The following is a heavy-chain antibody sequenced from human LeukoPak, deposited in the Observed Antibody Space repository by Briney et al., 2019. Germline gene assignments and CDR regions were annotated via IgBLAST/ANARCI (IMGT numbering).Heavy chain of an antibody. CDR3: AGLEGRYSTDWFYFFDY. V-gene: IGHV4-4*02. CDR1: GGSISSLNL. J-gene: IGHJ4*02. CDR2: MYLGGTT. Sequence: SETLSLTCIVSGGSISSLNLWSWLRQPPGKGLEWIGEMYLGGTTNFNPSLKSRVTILIDKSKNQLSLQLTSVTAADTAVYYCAGLEGRYSTDWFYFFDYWGQGALITVSS. D-gene: IGHD6-19*01.